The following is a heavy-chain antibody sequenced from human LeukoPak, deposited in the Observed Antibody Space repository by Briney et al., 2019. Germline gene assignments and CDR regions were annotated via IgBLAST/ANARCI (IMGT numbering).Heavy chain of an antibody. J-gene: IGHJ6*03. CDR2: MNPNSGNT. D-gene: IGHD2-2*01. Sequence: ASVKVSCKASGYTFTPYDINWVRQATGQGLEWMGWMNPNSGNTGYAQKFQGRVTMTRNTSISTAYMELSSLRSEDTAVYYFDRNSIPAAMPVWYYYYYMDVWGKGTTVTVSS. CDR1: GYTFTPYD. CDR3: DRNSIPAAMPVWYYYYYMDV. V-gene: IGHV1-8*01.